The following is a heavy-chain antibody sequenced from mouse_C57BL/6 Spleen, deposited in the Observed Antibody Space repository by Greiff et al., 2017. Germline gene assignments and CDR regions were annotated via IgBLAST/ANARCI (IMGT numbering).Heavy chain of an antibody. J-gene: IGHJ4*01. CDR3: ASGAQSTRYAMDY. D-gene: IGHD3-2*02. V-gene: IGHV1-50*01. CDR2: IDPSDSYT. CDR1: GYTFTSYW. Sequence: VKLQQPGAELVKPGASVKLSCKASGYTFTSYWMQWVKQRPGQGLEWIGEIDPSDSYTNYNQKFKGKATMTVDTSSSTAYMQLSSLTSEDSAVYYCASGAQSTRYAMDYWGQGTSVTVSS.